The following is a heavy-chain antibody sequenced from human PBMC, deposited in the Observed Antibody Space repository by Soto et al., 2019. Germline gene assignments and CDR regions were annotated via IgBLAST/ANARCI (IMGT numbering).Heavy chain of an antibody. CDR2: IYYSGST. D-gene: IGHD3-3*01. CDR3: ARSLRFLEWLGDYYYYYMDV. Sequence: SETLSLTCTVSGGSISSYYWSWIRQPPGKGLEWIGYIYYSGSTNYNPSLKSRVTISVDTSKNQFSLKLSSVTAADTAVYYCARSLRFLEWLGDYYYYYMDVWGKGTTVTVSS. V-gene: IGHV4-59*08. J-gene: IGHJ6*03. CDR1: GGSISSYY.